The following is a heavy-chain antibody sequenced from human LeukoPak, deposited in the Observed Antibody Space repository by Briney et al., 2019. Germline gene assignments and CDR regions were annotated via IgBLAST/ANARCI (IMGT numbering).Heavy chain of an antibody. Sequence: SETLSLTCTVSGGSISSGDYSWSWIRQPPGQGLEWIGYIYHSGSTYYNPSLKSRVTILIDRSKNQFSLKLSSVTAADTALYYCARGDGSSGVDYWGQGTLVTVSS. CDR2: IYHSGST. J-gene: IGHJ4*02. CDR3: ARGDGSSGVDY. V-gene: IGHV4-30-2*01. D-gene: IGHD1-26*01. CDR1: GGSISSGDYS.